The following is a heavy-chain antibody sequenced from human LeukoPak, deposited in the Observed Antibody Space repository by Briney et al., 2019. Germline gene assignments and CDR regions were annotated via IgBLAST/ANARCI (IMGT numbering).Heavy chain of an antibody. CDR2: IYHSGST. CDR1: GGSISGTNW. V-gene: IGHV4-4*02. Sequence: SETLSLTCAVSGGSISGTNWWSWVRQSPGKGLEWIGEIYHSGSTNYNPSLTSRVTISVDTSKNQFSLRLSSVTAADTAVYYCARETGTMVRGVITNDAFDIWGQGTMVTVSS. J-gene: IGHJ3*02. CDR3: ARETGTMVRGVITNDAFDI. D-gene: IGHD3-10*01.